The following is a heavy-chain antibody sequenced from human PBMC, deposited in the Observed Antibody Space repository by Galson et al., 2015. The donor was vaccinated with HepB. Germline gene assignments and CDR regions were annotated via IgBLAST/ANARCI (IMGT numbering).Heavy chain of an antibody. CDR3: ARDSTIAVAPYRTMDV. D-gene: IGHD6-19*01. Sequence: SVKVSCKASGYTFTSYGISWVRQAPGQGLEWMGWISAYNGNTNYAQKLQGRVTMTTDTSTSTAYMELRSLRSDDTAVYYCARDSTIAVAPYRTMDVWGKGTTVTVSS. CDR2: ISAYNGNT. J-gene: IGHJ6*03. CDR1: GYTFTSYG. V-gene: IGHV1-18*01.